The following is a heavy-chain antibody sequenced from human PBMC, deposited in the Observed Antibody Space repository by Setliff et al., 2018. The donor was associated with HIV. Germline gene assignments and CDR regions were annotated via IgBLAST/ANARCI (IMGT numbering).Heavy chain of an antibody. CDR2: ISGSETTI. Sequence: GGSLRLSCAASGFTFSSYEMSWVRQAPGKGLEWVSYISGSETTIHYADSVKGRFPISRDNAKNSLYLQMNSLRAEDTAVYYCARDRAVCSLSSCPPEYFQRWGQGTLVTVSS. CDR1: GFTFSSYE. D-gene: IGHD2-2*01. CDR3: ARDRAVCSLSSCPPEYFQR. J-gene: IGHJ1*01. V-gene: IGHV3-48*03.